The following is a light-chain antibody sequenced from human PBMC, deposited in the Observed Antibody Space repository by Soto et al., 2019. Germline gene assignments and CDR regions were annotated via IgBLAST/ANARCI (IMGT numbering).Light chain of an antibody. J-gene: IGKJ5*01. Sequence: DIQMTLSPSSLSASLGDRVTITCRASQSISSYLNWYQQKPGKAPKLLIYAASSLQSGVPSRFSGSGSGTDFTLTISGLQSEDFATYYCQQSYSTPPFFGQGTRLEI. CDR2: AAS. CDR1: QSISSY. V-gene: IGKV1-39*01. CDR3: QQSYSTPPF.